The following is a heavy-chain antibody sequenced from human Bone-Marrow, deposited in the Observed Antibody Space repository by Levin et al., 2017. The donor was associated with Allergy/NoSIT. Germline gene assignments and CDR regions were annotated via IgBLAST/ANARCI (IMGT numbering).Heavy chain of an antibody. CDR1: QFTISTYS. V-gene: IGHV3-21*01. CDR3: ATTFRVPGGLDV. D-gene: IGHD3-3*01. Sequence: GESLKISCAASQFTISTYSLNWVRQAPGKGLEWVASITSSSTYIKYADSVKGRFTISRDNANNSLYLQMSSLRAEDTAVYYCATTFRVPGGLDVWGQGTTVTVS. CDR2: ITSSSTYI. J-gene: IGHJ6*02.